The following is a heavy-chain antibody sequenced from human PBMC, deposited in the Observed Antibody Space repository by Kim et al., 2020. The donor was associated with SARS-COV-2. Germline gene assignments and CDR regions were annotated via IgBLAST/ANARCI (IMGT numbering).Heavy chain of an antibody. D-gene: IGHD3-10*01. CDR3: ARGPYYYGSGSYYRGYYFDY. CDR2: INHSGST. V-gene: IGHV4-34*01. CDR1: GGSFSGYY. Sequence: SETLSLTCAVYGGSFSGYYWSWIRQPPGKGLEWIGEINHSGSTNYNPSLKSRVTISVDTSKNQFSLKLSSVTAADTAVYYCARGPYYYGSGSYYRGYYFDYWGQGTLVTVSS. J-gene: IGHJ4*02.